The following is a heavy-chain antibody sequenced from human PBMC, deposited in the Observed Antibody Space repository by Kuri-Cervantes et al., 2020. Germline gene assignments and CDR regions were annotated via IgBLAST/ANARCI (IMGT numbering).Heavy chain of an antibody. Sequence: GESLKISCAASGFTFSSYGMHWVRQAPGKGLEWVAVIWYDGSNKYYADSVKGRFTISRDNSKNTLYLQMNSLRAEDTAVYYCAKPRGYDILTGYYLMSFDYWGQGTLVTVSS. CDR1: GFTFSSYG. D-gene: IGHD3-9*01. CDR2: IWYDGSNK. J-gene: IGHJ4*02. V-gene: IGHV3-33*06. CDR3: AKPRGYDILTGYYLMSFDY.